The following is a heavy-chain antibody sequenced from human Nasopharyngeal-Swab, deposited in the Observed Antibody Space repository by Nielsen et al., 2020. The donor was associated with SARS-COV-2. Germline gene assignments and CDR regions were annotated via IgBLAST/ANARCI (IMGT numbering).Heavy chain of an antibody. Sequence: ASVKVSCKASGYTFTSYYLHWVRQAPGQGLEWMGIINPTDGSTSYAQKFEGRVTMTRVTSTSTVYMELNRLRSEDTAVYYCARVVPFRITGTSGMDVWGQGTTVTVSS. CDR1: GYTFTSYY. CDR2: INPTDGST. J-gene: IGHJ6*02. D-gene: IGHD1-7*01. V-gene: IGHV1-46*01. CDR3: ARVVPFRITGTSGMDV.